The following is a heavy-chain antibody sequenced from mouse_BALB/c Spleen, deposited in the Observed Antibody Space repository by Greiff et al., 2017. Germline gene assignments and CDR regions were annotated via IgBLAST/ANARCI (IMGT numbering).Heavy chain of an antibody. CDR1: GFTFSSFG. CDR3: ARGLYFDV. Sequence: EVMLVESGGGLVQPGGSRKLSCAASGFTFSSFGMHWVRQAPEKGLEWVAYISSGSSTIYYADTVKGRFTISRDNPKNTLFLQMTSLRSEDTAMYYCARGLYFDVWGAGTTVTVSA. J-gene: IGHJ1*01. V-gene: IGHV5-17*02. CDR2: ISSGSSTI.